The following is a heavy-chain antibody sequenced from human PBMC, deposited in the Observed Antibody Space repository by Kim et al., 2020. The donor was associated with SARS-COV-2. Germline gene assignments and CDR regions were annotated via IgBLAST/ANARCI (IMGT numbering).Heavy chain of an antibody. CDR3: ARDQNNYDILTGYYTGLIAY. D-gene: IGHD3-9*01. V-gene: IGHV1-18*01. CDR1: GYTFTSYG. Sequence: ASVKVSCKASGYTFTSYGISWVRQAPGQGLEWMGWISAYNGNTNYAQKLQGRVTMTTDTSTSTAYMELRSLRSDDTAVYYCARDQNNYDILTGYYTGLIAYWGQGTLVTVSS. CDR2: ISAYNGNT. J-gene: IGHJ4*02.